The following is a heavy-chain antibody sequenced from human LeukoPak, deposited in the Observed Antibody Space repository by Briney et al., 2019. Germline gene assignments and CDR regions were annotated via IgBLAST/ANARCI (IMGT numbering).Heavy chain of an antibody. CDR3: ARGYCSSASCYKAHNWFDP. CDR1: GGTFSSYA. Sequence: GASVKVSCKASGGTFSSYAISWVRQAPGQGLEWMGRIIPIFGIANYAQKFQGRVTITADKSTSTAYMEVSSLRSEDTAVYYCARGYCSSASCYKAHNWFDPWGQGTLVTVSS. D-gene: IGHD2-2*02. V-gene: IGHV1-69*04. J-gene: IGHJ5*02. CDR2: IIPIFGIA.